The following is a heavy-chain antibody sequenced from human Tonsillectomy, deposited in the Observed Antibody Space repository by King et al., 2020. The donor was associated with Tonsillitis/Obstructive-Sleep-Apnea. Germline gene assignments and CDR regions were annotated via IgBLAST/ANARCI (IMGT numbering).Heavy chain of an antibody. J-gene: IGHJ4*02. D-gene: IGHD3-10*01. V-gene: IGHV3-23*04. CDR3: AKDPVFGDPGGFDY. CDR2: ISGSGGST. CDR1: GFTFSSYA. Sequence: VQLVESGGGLVQPGGYLRLSCAASGFTFSSYAMSWVRQAPGKGLEWVSAISGSGGSTYYADSVKGRFTISRDNSQNTLYLQLNSLIAEDTAVYYCAKDPVFGDPGGFDYWGQGTLVTVSS.